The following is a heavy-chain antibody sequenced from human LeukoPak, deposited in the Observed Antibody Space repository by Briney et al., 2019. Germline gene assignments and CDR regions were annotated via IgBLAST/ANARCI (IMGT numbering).Heavy chain of an antibody. CDR3: ARGAATRKSGFYYYYMDV. D-gene: IGHD5-12*01. J-gene: IGHJ6*03. CDR2: ITTGNSFL. CDR1: GFTFSSYN. V-gene: IGHV3-21*01. Sequence: PGGSLRLSCAASGFTFSSYNVNWVRQAPGKGLEWVPSITTGNSFLYFADSVKGRFTISRDHANNSLYLQMNSLRADDTAVYYCARGAATRKSGFYYYYMDVWGKGTTVTVSS.